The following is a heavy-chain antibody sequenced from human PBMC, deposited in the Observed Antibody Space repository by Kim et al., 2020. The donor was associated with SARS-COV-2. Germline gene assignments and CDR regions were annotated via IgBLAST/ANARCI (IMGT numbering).Heavy chain of an antibody. CDR3: ARGQXXXTMXXXVXXAXXX. D-gene: IGHD3-10*01. V-gene: IGHV4-31*03. CDR1: GGSISSGGYY. Sequence: SETLSLTCTVSGGSISSGGYYWSWIRQHPGKGLEWIGYIYYSGSTYYNPSLKSRVTISVDTSKNQFSLKLSSVTAADTAVYYCARGQXXXTMXXXVXXAXXXWGQGX. CDR2: IYYSGST. J-gene: IGHJ4*02.